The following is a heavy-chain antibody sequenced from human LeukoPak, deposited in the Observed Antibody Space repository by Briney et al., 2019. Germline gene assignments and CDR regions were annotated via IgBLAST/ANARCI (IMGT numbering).Heavy chain of an antibody. J-gene: IGHJ4*02. CDR1: AFTFSNYA. Sequence: WGSLRLSCGASAFTFSNYAMTWVRQAPGKGLEWVSTVSGSGGSTYYADSVKGRFTISRDNSKNTLYLQMNSLRVEDTAVYYCARGRGSSWNDFDYWGQGTLVTVSS. D-gene: IGHD6-13*01. CDR3: ARGRGSSWNDFDY. V-gene: IGHV3-23*01. CDR2: VSGSGGST.